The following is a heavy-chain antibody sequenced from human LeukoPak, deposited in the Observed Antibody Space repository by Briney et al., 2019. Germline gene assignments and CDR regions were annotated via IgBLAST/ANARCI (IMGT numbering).Heavy chain of an antibody. V-gene: IGHV1-46*01. D-gene: IGHD6-19*01. CDR3: ARGELQWPNPYYYYYMDV. CDR2: ISPSGGST. CDR1: GYTFTGYW. J-gene: IGHJ6*03. Sequence: ASVKVSCKAFGYTFTGYWMHWVRQAPGQGPEWMGVISPSGGSTIYAQKFKGRVTLTRDMSTSTDYLELSSLRSEDTAVYYCARGELQWPNPYYYYYMDVWGKGTTVTISS.